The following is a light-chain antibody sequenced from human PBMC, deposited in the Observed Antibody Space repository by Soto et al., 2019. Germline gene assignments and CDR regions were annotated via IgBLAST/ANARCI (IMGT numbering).Light chain of an antibody. CDR2: KAS. J-gene: IGKJ3*01. CDR1: QSISSW. V-gene: IGKV1-5*03. CDR3: QQYYRLVT. Sequence: DIQMTQSPSTLSASLGDRVTITCRASQSISSWLAWYQQKPGKAPKLLIYKASSLESGVPSRFSSSGSGTEFTLTISSLQPDDSATYYCQQYYRLVTFGPGTKVEIK.